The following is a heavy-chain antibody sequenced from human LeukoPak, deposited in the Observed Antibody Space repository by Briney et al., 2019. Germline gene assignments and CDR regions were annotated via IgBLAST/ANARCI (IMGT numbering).Heavy chain of an antibody. Sequence: ASVTVSCKASGYTFTGYDMHWVRQAPGQGLEWMGWINPNSGVTNYAQKLQGRVTMTRDTSISTAYMELGSLRSDDRAVYYCARVYYYGSGSYYGYWGQGTLVTVSS. J-gene: IGHJ4*02. V-gene: IGHV1-2*02. CDR3: ARVYYYGSGSYYGY. CDR1: GYTFTGYD. D-gene: IGHD3-10*01. CDR2: INPNSGVT.